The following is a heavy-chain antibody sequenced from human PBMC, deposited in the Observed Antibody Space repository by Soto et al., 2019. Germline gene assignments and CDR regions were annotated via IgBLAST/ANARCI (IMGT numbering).Heavy chain of an antibody. V-gene: IGHV3-30-3*01. CDR1: GFTFSSYA. J-gene: IGHJ6*02. CDR2: ISYDGSNK. D-gene: IGHD5-18*01. Sequence: GGSLRLSCAASGFTFSSYAMHWVRQAPGKGLEWVAVISYDGSNKYYADSVKGRFTISRDNSKNTLYLQMNSLRAEDTAVYYCARELDTAMVNYYYYYYGMDVWGQGTTVTVSS. CDR3: ARELDTAMVNYYYYYYGMDV.